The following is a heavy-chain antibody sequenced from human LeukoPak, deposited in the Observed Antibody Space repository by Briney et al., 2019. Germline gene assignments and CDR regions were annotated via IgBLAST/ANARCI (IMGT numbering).Heavy chain of an antibody. CDR1: GFTFSNYA. CDR2: ISYDGSDK. D-gene: IGHD6-19*01. Sequence: GGSLRLSCAASGFTFSNYAMHWVRQAPGKGLEWVAVISYDGSDKYYTDSVKGRFTISRDNSKNTLYLQMNSLRAEDTAVYHCARSQTITVAGTDWGQGTLVTVSS. J-gene: IGHJ4*02. CDR3: ARSQTITVAGTD. V-gene: IGHV3-30-3*01.